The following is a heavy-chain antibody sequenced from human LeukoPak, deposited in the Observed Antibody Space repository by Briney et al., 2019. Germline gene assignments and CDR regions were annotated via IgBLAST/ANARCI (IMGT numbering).Heavy chain of an antibody. J-gene: IGHJ4*02. D-gene: IGHD5-24*01. CDR2: INHRGDT. Sequence: SETLSLTCAVYGGSFSGYYWNWIRQPPGKGLEWIGRINHRGDTDYNPSLKSRVTISVDTSKSQFSLKLTPMTAADTAVYYCARGRDPFWGQGTLVTVSS. CDR3: ARGRDPF. V-gene: IGHV4-34*01. CDR1: GGSFSGYY.